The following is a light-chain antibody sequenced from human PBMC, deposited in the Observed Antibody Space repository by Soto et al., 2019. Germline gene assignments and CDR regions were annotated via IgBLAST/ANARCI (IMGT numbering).Light chain of an antibody. CDR2: DAV. V-gene: IGKV3-15*01. CDR3: QQYNNWPPLT. CDR1: QSVGSK. J-gene: IGKJ4*01. Sequence: EVVMTQFPATLSVSPGERATLSCRASQSVGSKLAWYQQKPGQAPRLLIFDAVTRATGIPARFSGSGSGTEFTLFISSLQSEDFAVYYCQQYNNWPPLTFGGGTKVEI.